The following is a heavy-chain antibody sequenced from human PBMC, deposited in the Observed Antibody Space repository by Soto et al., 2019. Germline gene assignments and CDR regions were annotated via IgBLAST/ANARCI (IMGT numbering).Heavy chain of an antibody. CDR2: IYYSGST. J-gene: IGHJ6*02. V-gene: IGHV4-39*01. CDR1: GGSISSSSYY. D-gene: IGHD2-15*01. CDR3: ASGVVVVAATDYYYYYGMDV. Sequence: PSETLSLTCTVSGGSISSSSYYWGWIRQPPGKGLEWIGSIYYSGSTYYNPSLKGRVTISVDTSKNQFSLKLSSVTAADTAVYYCASGVVVVAATDYYYYYGMDVWGQGTTVTVSS.